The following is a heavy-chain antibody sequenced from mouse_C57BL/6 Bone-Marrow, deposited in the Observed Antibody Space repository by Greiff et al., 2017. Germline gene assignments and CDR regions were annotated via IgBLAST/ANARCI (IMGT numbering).Heavy chain of an antibody. D-gene: IGHD2-5*01. Sequence: VQLQQSGPELVKPGASVKLSCKASGYTFTSYDINWVKQRPGQGLEWIARIYPGSGNTYYNEKFKGKATLTAENSSSTAYMQLSSLTSEDSAVYFCAREDYSKYFDYWGQGTTLTVSS. CDR3: AREDYSKYFDY. CDR1: GYTFTSYD. V-gene: IGHV1-76*01. CDR2: IYPGSGNT. J-gene: IGHJ2*01.